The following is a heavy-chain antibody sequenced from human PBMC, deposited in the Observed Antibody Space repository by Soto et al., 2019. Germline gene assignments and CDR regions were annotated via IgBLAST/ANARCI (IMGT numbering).Heavy chain of an antibody. CDR2: ISAYNGNT. CDR3: ARDLFLYCSGGSCYSDY. J-gene: IGHJ4*02. V-gene: IGHV1-18*01. Sequence: ASVKVSCKASGYTFTSYGISWVRQAPGQGLERMGWISAYNGNTNYAQKLQGRVTMTTDTSTSTAYMELRSLRSDDTAVYYCARDLFLYCSGGSCYSDYWGQGTLVTVSS. D-gene: IGHD2-15*01. CDR1: GYTFTSYG.